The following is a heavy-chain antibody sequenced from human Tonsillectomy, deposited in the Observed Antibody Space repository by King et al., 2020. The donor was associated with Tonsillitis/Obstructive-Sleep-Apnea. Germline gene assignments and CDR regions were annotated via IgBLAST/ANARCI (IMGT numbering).Heavy chain of an antibody. CDR1: GYTFTSYY. J-gene: IGHJ3*02. D-gene: IGHD6-25*01. CDR2: INPSGGST. CDR3: ARDPARGDAFDI. Sequence: QLVQSGAEVKKPGASVKVSCKASGYTFTSYYMHWVRQAPGQGLEWMGIINPSGGSTSYAQKFQGRVTMTRDTSTRTVYMELSSLRSEDTAVYYCARDPARGDAFDIWGQGTMVTVSS. V-gene: IGHV1-46*01.